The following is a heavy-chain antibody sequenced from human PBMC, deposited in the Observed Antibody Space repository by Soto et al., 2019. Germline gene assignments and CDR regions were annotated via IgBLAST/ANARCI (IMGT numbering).Heavy chain of an antibody. V-gene: IGHV3-66*01. D-gene: IGHD2-15*01. CDR3: ARDDVLCDGGRCYGVPLDF. CDR1: GFTVSSKY. J-gene: IGHJ6*04. Sequence: GGSLRLSCAASGFTVSSKYMSWVRQAPGKGLEWVSLIQSGGPTYYADSVKGRFTISRDTSENTLHLQMDSLRAEDTAVYYCARDDVLCDGGRCYGVPLDFWGKGTTVPVSS. CDR2: IQSGGPT.